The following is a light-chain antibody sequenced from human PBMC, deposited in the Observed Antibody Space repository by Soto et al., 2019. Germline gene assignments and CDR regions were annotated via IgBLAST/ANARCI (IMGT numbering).Light chain of an antibody. CDR3: QQYDNLPIT. CDR2: DAS. CDR1: QDISNY. V-gene: IGKV1-33*01. J-gene: IGKJ5*01. Sequence: DIQMTQSPSSLSASVGDRVTITCQASQDISNYLNWYQQKPGKAPKLLIYDASNLETGVPSRFSGSGSGTDFTFTIRSLQAEDIATYYCQQYDNLPITFRQGTRLEIK.